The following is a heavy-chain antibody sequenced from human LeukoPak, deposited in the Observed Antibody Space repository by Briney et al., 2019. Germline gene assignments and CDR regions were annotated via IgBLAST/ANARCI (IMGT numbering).Heavy chain of an antibody. D-gene: IGHD3-10*01. J-gene: IGHJ4*02. CDR1: GGSIRNYY. CDR2: IHYSGNT. V-gene: IGHV4-59*01. Sequence: SETLSLTCTVSGGSIRNYYWSWLRQPPGKGLEFIGYIHYSGNTNYNPSLKSRVTMSVDTSKNQFSLKLSSLTAADTAVYFCARHYSSGSYPLDYWGQGTLVTVSS. CDR3: ARHYSSGSYPLDY.